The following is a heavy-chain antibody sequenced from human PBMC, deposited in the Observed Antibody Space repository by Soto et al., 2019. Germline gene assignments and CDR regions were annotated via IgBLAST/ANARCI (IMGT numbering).Heavy chain of an antibody. CDR1: GGSISSYY. J-gene: IGHJ6*02. D-gene: IGHD3-22*01. CDR3: AREVGYYDSGGYPDYYYGMDV. V-gene: IGHV4-59*12. CDR2: IYYSGST. Sequence: SETLSLTCTVSGGSISSYYWSWIRQPPGKGLEWIGYIYYSGSTNYNPSLKSRLTISVDTSKNRFSLKLTSVTAADTAVYYCAREVGYYDSGGYPDYYYGMDVWGQGTTVTVSS.